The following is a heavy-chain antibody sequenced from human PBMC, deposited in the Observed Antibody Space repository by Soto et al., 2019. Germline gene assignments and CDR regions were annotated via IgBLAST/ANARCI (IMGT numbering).Heavy chain of an antibody. V-gene: IGHV4-31*03. CDR1: GGSVSSGGYY. D-gene: IGHD6-6*01. Sequence: PSETLSLTCTVSGGSVSSGGYYWSWIRQPPGKGLEWIGYIYYSGSTYYNPFLKSRVTISVDTSKNQFSLKLSSVTAADTAVYYCAGVYVEVAARGYFDYWGQGTLVTVSS. CDR3: AGVYVEVAARGYFDY. CDR2: IYYSGST. J-gene: IGHJ4*02.